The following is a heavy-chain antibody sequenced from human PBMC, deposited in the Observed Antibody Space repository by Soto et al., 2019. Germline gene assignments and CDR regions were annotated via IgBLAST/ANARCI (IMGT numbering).Heavy chain of an antibody. V-gene: IGHV3-9*01. J-gene: IGHJ2*01. D-gene: IGHD3-16*02. Sequence: EVQLVESGGGLVQPGRSLRLSCAASGFTFDDYAMHWVRQAPGKGLEWVSGISWNSGSIGYADSVKGRFTISRDNAKTSLYLQMNSLREEDTALYYCAKAMITFGGVIGDFDLWGRGTLVTVSS. CDR1: GFTFDDYA. CDR2: ISWNSGSI. CDR3: AKAMITFGGVIGDFDL.